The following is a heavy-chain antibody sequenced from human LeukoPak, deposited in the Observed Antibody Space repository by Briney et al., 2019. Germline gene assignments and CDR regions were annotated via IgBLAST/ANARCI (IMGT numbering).Heavy chain of an antibody. J-gene: IGHJ4*02. Sequence: PGGSLRLSCAASGFTFRSYGMNWVRHAPGRGLEWVAHISGGGEFTVYPDAVKGRFTISRDDAKNSLYLQMNSLRVEDTGVYYCARRSGRRYEYWGQGVLVTVSP. CDR3: ARRSGRRYEY. CDR2: ISGGGEFT. V-gene: IGHV3-48*03. CDR1: GFTFRSYG. D-gene: IGHD5-24*01.